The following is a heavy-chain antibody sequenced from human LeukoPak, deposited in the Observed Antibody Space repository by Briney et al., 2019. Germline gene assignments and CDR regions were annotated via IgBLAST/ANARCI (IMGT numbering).Heavy chain of an antibody. V-gene: IGHV1-8*01. CDR1: GYTFTTYD. D-gene: IGHD3-10*01. CDR2: MNPNSGGT. J-gene: IGHJ4*02. Sequence: ASVKVSCKASGYTFTTYDIDWVRQATGQGLEWMGWMNPNSGGTGYAQKFQGRVTMTRDTSTSTAYMELSSLTSEDTAIYYCARGPSGSCFGYRRGDWGQGTLVTVSS. CDR3: ARGPSGSCFGYRRGD.